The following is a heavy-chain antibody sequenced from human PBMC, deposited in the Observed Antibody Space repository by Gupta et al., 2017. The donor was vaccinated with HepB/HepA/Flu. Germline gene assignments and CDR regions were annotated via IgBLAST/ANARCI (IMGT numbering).Heavy chain of an antibody. Sequence: QVQLVESGGGVVQPGRSLRRSCAASGFTFSSYGMHWVRQAPGKGLEWVAVIWYDGSNKYYANSVKGRFTISRDNSKNTLYLQMNSLRAEDTAVYYCARDSDPITMVRGVSPPGPWGQGTLVTVSS. CDR2: IWYDGSNK. D-gene: IGHD3-10*01. CDR1: GFTFSSYG. V-gene: IGHV3-33*01. CDR3: ARDSDPITMVRGVSPPGP. J-gene: IGHJ5*02.